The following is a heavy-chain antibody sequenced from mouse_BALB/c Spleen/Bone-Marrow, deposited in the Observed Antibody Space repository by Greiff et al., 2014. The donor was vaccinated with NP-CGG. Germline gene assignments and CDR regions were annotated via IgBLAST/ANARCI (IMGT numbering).Heavy chain of an antibody. CDR1: GYSITSYYS. CDR2: IHYSGVT. D-gene: IGHD4-1*01. J-gene: IGHJ4*01. CDR3: SRFAGTPYTMDY. V-gene: IGHV3-1*02. Sequence: EVQRVESGPDLVKPSQSLSLTCTVTGYSITSYYSWHWIRQFPGNKLEWMGYIHYSGVTVYNPSLKSRISITRDTSNNQFFLQLNSVTTEDTATYDCSRFAGTPYTMDYWGQGTSVTVSS.